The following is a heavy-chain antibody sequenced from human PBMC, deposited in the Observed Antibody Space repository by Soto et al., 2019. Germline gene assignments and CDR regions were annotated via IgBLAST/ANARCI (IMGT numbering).Heavy chain of an antibody. V-gene: IGHV4-30-4*01. CDR1: GGSISSGDYY. CDR2: IYYSGST. Sequence: PSETLSLTCTVSGGSISSGDYYWSWIRQPPGKGLEWIGYIYYSGSTYYNPSLKSRVTISVDTSKNQFSLKLSSVTAADTAVYYCAREGDYYDSSGYSRWGQGTLVTVSS. CDR3: AREGDYYDSSGYSR. D-gene: IGHD3-22*01. J-gene: IGHJ4*02.